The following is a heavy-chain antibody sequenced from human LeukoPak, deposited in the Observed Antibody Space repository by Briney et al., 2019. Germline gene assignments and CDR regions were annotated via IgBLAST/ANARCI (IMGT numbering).Heavy chain of an antibody. V-gene: IGHV3-30*03. J-gene: IGHJ4*02. D-gene: IGHD3-10*01. CDR3: ARGRWFGDSAFDY. CDR1: GFTVSSNY. CDR2: ISYDGSNK. Sequence: GGSLRLSCAASGFTVSSNYMSWVRQAPGKGLEWVAVISYDGSNKYYADSVKGRFTISRDNSKNTLYLQMNSLRAEDTAVYYCARGRWFGDSAFDYWGQGTLVTVSS.